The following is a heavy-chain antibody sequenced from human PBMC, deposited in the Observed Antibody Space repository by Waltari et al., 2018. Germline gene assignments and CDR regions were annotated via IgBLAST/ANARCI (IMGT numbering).Heavy chain of an antibody. Sequence: EVQLLESGGGLVQPGGSLRLSCAASGFTFNNHAMSWVRQAPGKGLEWGSGISYVGRSIYSADSVRDRFTISRDNSRNTLYLEMNSLRAADTAVYYCARDWRRSLEFFDWLLFALDFWGQGTLVAVSS. D-gene: IGHD3-3*02. CDR1: GFTFNNHA. CDR3: ARDWRRSLEFFDWLLFALDF. CDR2: ISYVGRSI. J-gene: IGHJ4*02. V-gene: IGHV3-23*01.